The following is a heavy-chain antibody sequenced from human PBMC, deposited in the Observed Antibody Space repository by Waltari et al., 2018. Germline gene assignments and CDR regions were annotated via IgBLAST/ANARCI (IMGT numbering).Heavy chain of an antibody. CDR2: ISGSGGST. D-gene: IGHD3-3*01. J-gene: IGHJ6*02. CDR1: GFTFSSYA. CDR3: AKDPITIFGVVTGGMDV. V-gene: IGHV3-23*01. Sequence: EVQLLESGGGLVQPGGSLRLSCAASGFTFSSYAMSWVRQAPGQGLEWVSAISGSGGSTYYADSVKGRFTISRDNSKNTLYLQMNSLRAEDTAVYYCAKDPITIFGVVTGGMDVWGQGTTVTVSS.